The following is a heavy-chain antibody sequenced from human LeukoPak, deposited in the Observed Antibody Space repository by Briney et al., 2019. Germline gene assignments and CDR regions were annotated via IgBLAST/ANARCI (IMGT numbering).Heavy chain of an antibody. J-gene: IGHJ4*02. CDR2: IGTTRGAI. CDR3: ARFRTWGDKAFDY. V-gene: IGHV3-48*01. Sequence: GGSLRLSCAASGFTFNAFGMKWVRQAPGKGVEWGSYIGTTRGAIYYADCVKGRFPISRASAKNSLYLQMNSLRAEDTAVYYCARFRTWGDKAFDYWGQGTLVTVSS. CDR1: GFTFNAFG. D-gene: IGHD2-21*02.